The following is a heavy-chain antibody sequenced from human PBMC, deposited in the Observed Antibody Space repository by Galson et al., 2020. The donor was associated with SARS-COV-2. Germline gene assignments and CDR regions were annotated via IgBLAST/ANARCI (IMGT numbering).Heavy chain of an antibody. D-gene: IGHD3-22*01. V-gene: IGHV4-61*02. J-gene: IGHJ4*02. CDR1: GASISNGRFY. Sequence: SETLSLTCTVSGASISNGRFYWSWIRQPAGKGLEWIGRIHTSGYTNYNPSLKSRVTISVDTSKNQFSLMLTSLTAADTAVYYCAIETGYWDSSGYFGGNYYFDYWGQGTLVTVPS. CDR3: AIETGYWDSSGYFGGNYYFDY. CDR2: IHTSGYT.